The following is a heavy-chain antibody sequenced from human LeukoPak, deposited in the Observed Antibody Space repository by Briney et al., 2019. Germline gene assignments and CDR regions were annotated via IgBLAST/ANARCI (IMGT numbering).Heavy chain of an antibody. CDR1: GFAFSSYR. Sequence: GGSLRLSCAASGFAFSSYRMSWVRQAPGKGLEWVASIKQDGSEKYYVDSVKGRFTISRDNAKNSLYLQMNSLRAEDTAVYYCARGHSSSPNWFDPWGQGTLVTVSS. CDR3: ARGHSSSPNWFDP. V-gene: IGHV3-7*04. J-gene: IGHJ5*02. CDR2: IKQDGSEK. D-gene: IGHD6-13*01.